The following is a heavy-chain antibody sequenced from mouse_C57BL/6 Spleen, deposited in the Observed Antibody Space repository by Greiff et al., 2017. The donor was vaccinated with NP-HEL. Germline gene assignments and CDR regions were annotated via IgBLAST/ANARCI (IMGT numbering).Heavy chain of an antibody. V-gene: IGHV1-78*01. CDR1: GYTFTDHT. CDR2: IYPRDGST. CDR3: ARNYYDGYYQDYFDC. Sequence: VQLQQSDAELVKPGASVKISCKVSGYTFTDHTIHWMKQRPEQGLEWIGYIYPRDGSTKYNEKFKGKATLTAAKSSSTAYMQLNSLTSEDSAVYFCARNYYDGYYQDYFDCWGQGTTLTVAS. D-gene: IGHD2-3*01. J-gene: IGHJ2*01.